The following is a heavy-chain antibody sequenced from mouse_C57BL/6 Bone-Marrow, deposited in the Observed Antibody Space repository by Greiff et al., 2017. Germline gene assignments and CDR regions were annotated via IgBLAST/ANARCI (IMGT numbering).Heavy chain of an antibody. V-gene: IGHV14-4*01. Sequence: VQLQQSGAELVRPGASVKLSCTASGFNIKDDYMHWVKQRPEQGLEWIGWIDPENGATEYASQFQGKATITADTSSITAYLQLSRLTSEDTAVCYCTTVVHYGGQGTTPTVSS. CDR2: IDPENGAT. J-gene: IGHJ2*01. D-gene: IGHD1-1*02. CDR1: GFNIKDDY. CDR3: TTVVHY.